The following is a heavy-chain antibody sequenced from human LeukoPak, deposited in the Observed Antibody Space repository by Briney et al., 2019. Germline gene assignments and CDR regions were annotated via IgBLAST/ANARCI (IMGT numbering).Heavy chain of an antibody. CDR1: GGSISSYY. J-gene: IGHJ5*02. Sequence: TSETLSLTCTVSGGSISSYYWSWIRQPPGKGLEWIGYIYYSGSTNYNPSLKSRVTIPVDTSKNQFSLKLSSVTAADTAVYYCARDSSGWYSAWGQGTLVTVSS. CDR3: ARDSSGWYSA. CDR2: IYYSGST. V-gene: IGHV4-59*01. D-gene: IGHD6-19*01.